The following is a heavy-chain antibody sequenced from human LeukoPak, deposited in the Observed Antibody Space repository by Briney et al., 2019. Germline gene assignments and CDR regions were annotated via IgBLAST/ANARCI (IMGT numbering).Heavy chain of an antibody. D-gene: IGHD1-26*01. V-gene: IGHV3-15*01. J-gene: IGHJ6*03. CDR3: TTPSGSYYEDYYYYMDV. Sequence: GGSLRLSCAASGFTFSNAWMSWVRQAPGKGLEWVGRIKSKTDGGTTDYAAPVKGRFTISRDDSKNTLYLQMNSLKTEDTAVYYCTTPSGSYYEDYYYYMDVWGKGTTVTVSS. CDR2: IKSKTDGGTT. CDR1: GFTFSNAW.